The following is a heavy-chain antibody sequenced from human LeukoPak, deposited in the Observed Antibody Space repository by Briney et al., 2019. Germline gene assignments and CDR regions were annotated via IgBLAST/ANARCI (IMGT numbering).Heavy chain of an antibody. D-gene: IGHD5-18*01. J-gene: IGHJ3*02. CDR3: AREQTANAFDI. CDR2: ISYDGSNK. V-gene: IGHV3-30-3*01. CDR1: GFTFSSYA. Sequence: GGSLRLSCAASGFTFSSYAMSWVRQAPGKGLEWVAVISYDGSNKYYADSVKGRFTISRDNSKNTLYLQMNSLRAEDTAVYYCAREQTANAFDIWGQGTMVTVSS.